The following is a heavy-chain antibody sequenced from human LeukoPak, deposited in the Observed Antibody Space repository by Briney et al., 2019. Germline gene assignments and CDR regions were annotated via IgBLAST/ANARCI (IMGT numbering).Heavy chain of an antibody. D-gene: IGHD6-19*01. CDR3: ARDRVNGVAVSGMSDY. J-gene: IGHJ4*02. Sequence: GASVKVSCKASGYTFTSYGISWVRQGPGQGLGWMGWISANNANTNYAQKLQGRVTMTADTSTSTAYMELRSLRSDDTAVYYCARDRVNGVAVSGMSDYWGQGTLVTVSS. CDR1: GYTFTSYG. V-gene: IGHV1-18*01. CDR2: ISANNANT.